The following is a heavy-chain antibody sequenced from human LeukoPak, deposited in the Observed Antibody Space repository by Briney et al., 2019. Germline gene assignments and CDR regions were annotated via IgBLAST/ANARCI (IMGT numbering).Heavy chain of an antibody. V-gene: IGHV4-59*12. CDR1: GGSITSSY. CDR2: IHYTGTI. Sequence: PSETLSLTCTVSGGSITSSYWSWIRQPPGKGLEWIGYIHYTGTIHYNPFLRSRVTMSVDTSKNQFSLKLSSVTAADTAVYYCARERVFSGEPLWFDSWGRGTLVTVSS. D-gene: IGHD3-10*01. CDR3: ARERVFSGEPLWFDS. J-gene: IGHJ5*01.